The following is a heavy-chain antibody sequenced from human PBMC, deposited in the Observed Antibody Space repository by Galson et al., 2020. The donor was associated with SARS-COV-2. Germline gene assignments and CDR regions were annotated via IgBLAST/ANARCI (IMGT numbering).Heavy chain of an antibody. Sequence: SETLSLTCTVSGGSISSYYWSWIRQPPGKGLEWIGYIYYSGSTNYNPSLKSRVTISVDTSKNQFSLKLSSVTSADTAVYYCARMVRGVIITHDAFDIWGQGTMVTVSS. CDR1: GGSISSYY. CDR2: IYYSGST. V-gene: IGHV4-59*01. J-gene: IGHJ3*02. CDR3: ARMVRGVIITHDAFDI. D-gene: IGHD3-10*01.